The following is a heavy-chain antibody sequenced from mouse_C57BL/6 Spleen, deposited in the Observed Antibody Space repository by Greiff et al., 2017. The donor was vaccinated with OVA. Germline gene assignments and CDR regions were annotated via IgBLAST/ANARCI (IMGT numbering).Heavy chain of an antibody. D-gene: IGHD3-3*01. CDR3: ARGDRNWYFDV. V-gene: IGHV1-66*01. CDR1: GYSFTSYY. CDR2: IYPGSGNT. Sequence: QVQLKQSGPELVKPGASVKISCKASGYSFTSYYIHWVKQRPGQGLEWIGWIYPGSGNTKYNEKFKGKATLTADTSSSTAYMQLSSLTSEDSAVYYCARGDRNWYFDVWGTGTTVTVSS. J-gene: IGHJ1*03.